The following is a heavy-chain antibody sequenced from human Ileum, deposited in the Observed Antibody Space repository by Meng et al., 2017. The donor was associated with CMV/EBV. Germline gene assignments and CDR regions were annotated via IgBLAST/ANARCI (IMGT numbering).Heavy chain of an antibody. D-gene: IGHD1-26*01. CDR3: TRAGSYRHDY. CDR2: INTDGSSS. Sequence: EVQLVESGGDLVQPGGSLRLSCTASGFTFSDYWLHWFRQAPGKGLDWVSRINTDGSSSNYADSVKGRITISRDNAKNTLYLEMNNLRVEDTAVYYCTRAGSYRHDYWGQGTLVTVSS. CDR1: GFTFSDYW. V-gene: IGHV3-74*01. J-gene: IGHJ4*02.